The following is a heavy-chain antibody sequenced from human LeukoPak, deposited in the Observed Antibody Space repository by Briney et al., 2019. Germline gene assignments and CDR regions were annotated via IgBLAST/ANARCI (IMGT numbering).Heavy chain of an antibody. CDR3: AIRGYYDTTYAYHYHAMDV. CDR2: ISGSSRTI. V-gene: IGHV3-48*02. D-gene: IGHD3-22*01. CDR1: GINFSGYS. Sequence: PGGSLRLSCAASGINFSGYSMHWVRQAPGKGLEWVSYISGSSRTIYYADSVKGRFTISRDNAKNSPHLQINSLRDEDTAVYYCAIRGYYDTTYAYHYHAMDVWGPRDRGHRLL. J-gene: IGHJ6*01.